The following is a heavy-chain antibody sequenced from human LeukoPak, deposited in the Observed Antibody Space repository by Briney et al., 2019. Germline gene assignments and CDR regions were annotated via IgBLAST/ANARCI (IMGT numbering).Heavy chain of an antibody. CDR2: FYYSGST. Sequence: PSETLSLTCTVSGGSIISSNYYWGWIRQPPGKGLEWIGSFYYSGSTYYNPSLKSRVTIPVDTSKNQFFLRLSSVTAADTAFYYCATQLSTVLYPMDVWGQGTTVTVSS. J-gene: IGHJ6*02. D-gene: IGHD4-11*01. CDR1: GGSIISSNYY. V-gene: IGHV4-39*01. CDR3: ATQLSTVLYPMDV.